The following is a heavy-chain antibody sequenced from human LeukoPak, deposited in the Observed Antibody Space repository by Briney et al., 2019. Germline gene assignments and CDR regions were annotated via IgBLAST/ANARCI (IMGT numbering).Heavy chain of an antibody. D-gene: IGHD3-22*01. J-gene: IGHJ4*02. Sequence: GGSLRLSCAASGFTFSSYGMHWVRQAPGKGLEWVAFIRYDGSNKYYADSVKGRFTISRDNAKNSLYLQMNSLRAEDTAVYYCARDGANYYDSSGYYFDYWGQGTLVTVSS. CDR3: ARDGANYYDSSGYYFDY. CDR2: IRYDGSNK. V-gene: IGHV3-30*02. CDR1: GFTFSSYG.